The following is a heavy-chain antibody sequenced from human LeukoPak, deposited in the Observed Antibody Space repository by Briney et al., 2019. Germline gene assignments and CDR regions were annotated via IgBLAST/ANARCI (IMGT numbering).Heavy chain of an antibody. Sequence: ASVKVSCKASGGTFSSYAISWVRQATGQRLEWMGRIIPILGIANYAQKFQGRVTITADKSTSTAYMELSSLRSEDTAVYYCARDLITPRTIVTPGYFDYWGQGTLVTVSS. CDR1: GGTFSSYA. V-gene: IGHV1-69*04. J-gene: IGHJ4*02. D-gene: IGHD4-23*01. CDR2: IIPILGIA. CDR3: ARDLITPRTIVTPGYFDY.